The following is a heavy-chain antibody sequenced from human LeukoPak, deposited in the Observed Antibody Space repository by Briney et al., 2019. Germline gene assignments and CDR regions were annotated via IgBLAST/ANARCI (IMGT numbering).Heavy chain of an antibody. CDR2: IYHSGRT. D-gene: IGHD6-19*01. CDR1: GGSISSSTYY. V-gene: IGHV4-39*01. Sequence: SETLSLTCTVSGGSISSSTYYWGWIRQPPGTGLEWIGNIYHSGRTHYNPSLKSRVTIFVDTSKNQFSLKLSSVTATDRAVYYCARHLTSEYSSGWYYVDYWGQGTLVTVSS. J-gene: IGHJ4*02. CDR3: ARHLTSEYSSGWYYVDY.